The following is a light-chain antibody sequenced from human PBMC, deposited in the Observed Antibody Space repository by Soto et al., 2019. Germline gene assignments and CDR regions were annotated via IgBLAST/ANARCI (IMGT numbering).Light chain of an antibody. J-gene: IGLJ3*02. Sequence: SVLTQPPSASGTPGQRVTISCSGITSNFGSNSVHWYRQLPGTAPTLLIYTNNQRPSGVPDRISGSRSGPSAFLAISGLQSGDEGDYYCASWDDSLSGWVFGGGTKLTVL. CDR3: ASWDDSLSGWV. V-gene: IGLV1-44*01. CDR2: TNN. CDR1: TSNFGSNS.